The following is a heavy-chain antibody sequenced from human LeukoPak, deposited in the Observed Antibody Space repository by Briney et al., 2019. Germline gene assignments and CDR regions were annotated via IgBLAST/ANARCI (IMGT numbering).Heavy chain of an antibody. D-gene: IGHD3-22*01. CDR3: ARRNRSCDSSDNCVYHFDY. CDR1: GYTFSSYG. Sequence: ASVKVSCKASGYTFSSYGISWVRQAPGQGLEWMGWISPYNGQTNYAQKLQGRVTMTTDTSTSTAYMEVRSLRSEDTAAYYCARRNRSCDSSDNCVYHFDYWGQETLVTVSS. V-gene: IGHV1-18*01. CDR2: ISPYNGQT. J-gene: IGHJ4*02.